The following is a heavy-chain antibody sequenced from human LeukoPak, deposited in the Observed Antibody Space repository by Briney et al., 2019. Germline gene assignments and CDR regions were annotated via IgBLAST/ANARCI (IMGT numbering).Heavy chain of an antibody. V-gene: IGHV3-66*01. CDR1: GFTVSSNY. D-gene: IGHD3-16*01. Sequence: PGGSLRLSCAASGFTVSSNYMSWVRQAPGKGLEWVSVIYSGGSTYYVDSVKGRFTISRDNSKNTLYLQMNSLRAEDTAVYYCARDSFSLGNFDYWGQGTLVTVSS. J-gene: IGHJ4*02. CDR2: IYSGGST. CDR3: ARDSFSLGNFDY.